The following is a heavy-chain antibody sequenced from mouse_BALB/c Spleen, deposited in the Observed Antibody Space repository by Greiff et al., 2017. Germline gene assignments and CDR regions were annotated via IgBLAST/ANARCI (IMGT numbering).Heavy chain of an antibody. V-gene: IGHV3-6*02. Sequence: EVQLQQSGPGLVKPSQSLSLTCSVTGYSITRGYYWNWIRQFPGNKLEWMGYISYDGSNNYNPSLKNRISITRDTSKNQFFLKLNSVTTEDTATYYCAPTATRYRYFDVWGAGTTVTVSS. D-gene: IGHD1-2*01. CDR2: ISYDGSN. CDR3: APTATRYRYFDV. J-gene: IGHJ1*01. CDR1: GYSITRGYY.